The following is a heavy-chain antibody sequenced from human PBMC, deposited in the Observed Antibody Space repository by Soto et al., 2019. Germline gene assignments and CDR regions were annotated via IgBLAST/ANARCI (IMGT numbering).Heavy chain of an antibody. D-gene: IGHD6-13*01. CDR1: GFTVSSNY. CDR3: ARVTKQLVPFGAFDI. J-gene: IGHJ3*02. CDR2: IYSGGST. V-gene: IGHV3-66*01. Sequence: EVQLVESGGGLVQPGGSLRLSCAASGFTVSSNYMSWVRQAPGKGLEWVSVIYSGGSTYYAESVKGRFPISRDNSKNTLYLQMNSLRAEDKAVYYCARVTKQLVPFGAFDIWGEGTMVTVSS.